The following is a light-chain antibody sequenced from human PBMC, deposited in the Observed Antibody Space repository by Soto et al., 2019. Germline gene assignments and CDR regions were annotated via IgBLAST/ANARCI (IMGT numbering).Light chain of an antibody. Sequence: EVVMTQSPATLSLSPGERATLPCRASESVSRNLAWYQQKHGQAPRLLIYGASTRATGIPARFSGSGSRTELTLTISTLHSEYCAVYYCQQRSNWPSITFGQGTRLEIK. CDR3: QQRSNWPSIT. CDR1: ESVSRN. J-gene: IGKJ5*01. CDR2: GAS. V-gene: IGKV3D-15*01.